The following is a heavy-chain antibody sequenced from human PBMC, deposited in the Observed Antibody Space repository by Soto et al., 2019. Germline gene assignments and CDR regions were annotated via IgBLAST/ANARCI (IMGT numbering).Heavy chain of an antibody. Sequence: QVQLQESGPGLVKPSETLSLTCTVSGGSISSYYWSWIRQPPGKGLEWIGYIYYSGSTNDNPSLRSRVTISVDTSKNQFSLKLSSVTAADTAVYYCARMRTRWDTARNNWFDPWGQGTLVTVSS. CDR1: GGSISSYY. D-gene: IGHD2-21*02. J-gene: IGHJ5*02. CDR2: IYYSGST. CDR3: ARMRTRWDTARNNWFDP. V-gene: IGHV4-59*01.